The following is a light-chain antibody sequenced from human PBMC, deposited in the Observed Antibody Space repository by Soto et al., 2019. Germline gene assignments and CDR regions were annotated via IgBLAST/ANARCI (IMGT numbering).Light chain of an antibody. J-gene: IGKJ4*01. V-gene: IGKV3-11*01. Sequence: EIVLTQSPATLSLSPGERATLSCRASQSVSNYLACIQQIPGQAPRLLIYDASNRATGIPARFSGSGSGTDFTLTISSLEPEDFAVYYCQQRSSWPLLTFGGGTKVEI. CDR3: QQRSSWPLLT. CDR2: DAS. CDR1: QSVSNY.